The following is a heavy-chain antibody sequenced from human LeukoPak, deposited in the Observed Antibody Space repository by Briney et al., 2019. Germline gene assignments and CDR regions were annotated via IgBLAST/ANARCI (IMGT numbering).Heavy chain of an antibody. Sequence: GGSLKISCKGPGYSFTSYWIGWVRQMPGKGLGGMGIIYPCASDTRYSPSSQGQVTISADKSISTAYLQWSSLKASDTAMYYCARHFRSGWHGWYYFGYWGQGTLVTVSS. J-gene: IGHJ4*02. D-gene: IGHD6-19*01. CDR3: ARHFRSGWHGWYYFGY. CDR2: IYPCASDT. V-gene: IGHV5-51*01. CDR1: GYSFTSYW.